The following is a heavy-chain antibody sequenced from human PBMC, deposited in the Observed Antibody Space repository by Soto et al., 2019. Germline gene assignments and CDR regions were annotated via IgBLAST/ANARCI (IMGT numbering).Heavy chain of an antibody. CDR2: ISGSDSRT. V-gene: IGHV3-23*01. CDR1: GFTFSSAA. CDR3: AKSLDIHYKNWFDP. Sequence: EVQILESGGSLVQPGGSLRLSCAASGFTFSSAAMNWVRQAPGTGMEWVSIISGSDSRTYYADSVKGRFTISSDNSKNTVYLDMNILRAEDTAVYYCAKSLDIHYKNWFDPWGQGTLVTVSS. D-gene: IGHD4-4*01. J-gene: IGHJ5*02.